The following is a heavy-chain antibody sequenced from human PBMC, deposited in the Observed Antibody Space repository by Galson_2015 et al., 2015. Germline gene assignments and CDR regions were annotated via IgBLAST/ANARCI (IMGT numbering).Heavy chain of an antibody. CDR3: AKDGIAARSYYYYGMDV. CDR1: GFTFSSYG. Sequence: SLRLSCAASGFTFSSYGMHWVRQAPGKGLEWVAVISYDGSNKCYADSVKGRFTISRDNSKNTLYLQMNSLRAEDTAVYYCAKDGIAARSYYYYGMDVWGQGTTVTVSS. CDR2: ISYDGSNK. V-gene: IGHV3-30*18. D-gene: IGHD6-6*01. J-gene: IGHJ6*02.